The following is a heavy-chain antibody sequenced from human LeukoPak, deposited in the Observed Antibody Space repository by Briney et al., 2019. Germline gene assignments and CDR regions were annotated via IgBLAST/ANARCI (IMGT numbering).Heavy chain of an antibody. CDR3: ARDWDGGYDLNTFDI. CDR1: GGSISSSSYY. CDR2: IYYSGST. D-gene: IGHD5-12*01. J-gene: IGHJ3*02. V-gene: IGHV4-39*02. Sequence: RPSETLSLTCTVSGGSISSSSYYWGWIRQPPGKGLEWIGSIYYSGSTYYNPSLKSRATISVDTSKSQFSLKLSSVTAADTAVYYCARDWDGGYDLNTFDIWGQGTMVTVSS.